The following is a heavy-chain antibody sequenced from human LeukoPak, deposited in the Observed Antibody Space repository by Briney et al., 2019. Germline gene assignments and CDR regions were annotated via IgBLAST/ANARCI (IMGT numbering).Heavy chain of an antibody. CDR1: GYSISSGYY. CDR2: IYHSGST. V-gene: IGHV4-38-2*01. J-gene: IGHJ4*02. CDR3: VRRRGLGGSSSYFDY. Sequence: SETLSLTCAVSGYSISSGYYWGWIRQPPGKGLEWIGSIYHSGSTYYNPSLKSRVTISVDTSKNQFSLKLSSVTAADTAVYYCVRRRGLGGSSSYFDYWGQGTLVTVSS. D-gene: IGHD6-6*01.